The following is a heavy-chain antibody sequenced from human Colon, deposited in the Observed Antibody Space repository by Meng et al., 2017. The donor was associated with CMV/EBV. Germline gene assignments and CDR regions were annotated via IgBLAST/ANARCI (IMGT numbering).Heavy chain of an antibody. CDR3: ARGRDRPS. CDR1: GLSLSYSW. CDR2: ITQVGSEN. V-gene: IGHV3-7*04. Sequence: PGAVVCIACAACGLSLSYSWMGWVGNAPGKGLGWVDNITQVGSENTYVVSTTRHYFFLRDNSKTSAYTQMNFLTAEDPEVHYSARGRDRPSWGQGTLVTVSS. J-gene: IGHJ5*02.